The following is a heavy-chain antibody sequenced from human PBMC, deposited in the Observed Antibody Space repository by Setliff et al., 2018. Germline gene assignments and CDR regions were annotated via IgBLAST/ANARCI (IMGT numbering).Heavy chain of an antibody. D-gene: IGHD1-26*01. Sequence: SETLSLTCTVSGGSTSSSSYYWGWIRQPPGKGLEWIGSIYYSGSTYYNPSLKSRVTISVDTSKNQFSLKLSSVTAADTAVYYCARVSVFRGLYSGSYVSYFDLWGRGTLVTVSS. CDR2: IYYSGST. CDR1: GGSTSSSSYY. CDR3: ARVSVFRGLYSGSYVSYFDL. J-gene: IGHJ2*01. V-gene: IGHV4-39*07.